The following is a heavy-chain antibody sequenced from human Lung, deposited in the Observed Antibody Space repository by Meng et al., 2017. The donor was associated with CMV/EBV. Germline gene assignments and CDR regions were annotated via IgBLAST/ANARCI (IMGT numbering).Heavy chain of an antibody. Sequence: GSLRLSCAVYGGSFSGYYWSWIRQPPGKGLEWIGEINHSGSTNYNPSLKSRVTISVDTSKNQSSLKLSSVTAADTAVYYCARAPIVGATRAWFYYGMDVWGQGTTVTVSS. CDR1: GGSFSGYY. D-gene: IGHD1-26*01. CDR2: INHSGST. J-gene: IGHJ6*02. CDR3: ARAPIVGATRAWFYYGMDV. V-gene: IGHV4-34*01.